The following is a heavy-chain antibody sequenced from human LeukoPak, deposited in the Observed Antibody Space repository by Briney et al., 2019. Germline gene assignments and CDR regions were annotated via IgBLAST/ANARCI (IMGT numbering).Heavy chain of an antibody. V-gene: IGHV3-23*01. D-gene: IGHD2-2*01. CDR3: AKCPSSLSCYGVRLDV. Sequence: GGSLRLSCAASGFTFSSYAMSWVRQAPGKGLEWVSNLGGSGVPANYANSVKGRFTISRDNSKNTLYLEMNSLGVDDTAIYCCAKCPSSLSCYGVRLDVWGQGTTVTVSS. J-gene: IGHJ6*02. CDR2: LGGSGVPA. CDR1: GFTFSSYA.